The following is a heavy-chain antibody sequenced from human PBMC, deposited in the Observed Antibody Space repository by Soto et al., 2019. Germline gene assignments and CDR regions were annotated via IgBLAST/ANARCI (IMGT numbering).Heavy chain of an antibody. Sequence: QVQLQESGPALVKPSGTLSLACTVSGASTSSENWWSWVRQAPGKGLEWIGEIYHSGATHYSPSLKSRVRISLDKSKNQFFLKLESVTAADSAVYYCARDAGASRYYGMDVWGQGTKVTVSS. CDR1: GASTSSENW. D-gene: IGHD2-8*02. V-gene: IGHV4-4*02. CDR2: IYHSGAT. J-gene: IGHJ6*02. CDR3: ARDAGASRYYGMDV.